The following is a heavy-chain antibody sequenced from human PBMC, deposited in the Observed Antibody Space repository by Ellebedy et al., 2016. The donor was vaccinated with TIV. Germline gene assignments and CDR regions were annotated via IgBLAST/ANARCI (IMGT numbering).Heavy chain of an antibody. D-gene: IGHD6-25*01. Sequence: ASVKVSCKVSGYTLTELSLHWVRQAPGQGLEWMGWINPNSGGTKYAQKFQGRVTMTRDTSISTAYMELSRLRSDDTAVYYCARIGYSSGAADFDYWGQGTLVTVSS. J-gene: IGHJ4*02. CDR2: INPNSGGT. V-gene: IGHV1-2*02. CDR3: ARIGYSSGAADFDY. CDR1: GYTLTELS.